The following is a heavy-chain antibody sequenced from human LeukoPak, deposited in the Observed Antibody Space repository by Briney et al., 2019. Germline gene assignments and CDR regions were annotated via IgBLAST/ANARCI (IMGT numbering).Heavy chain of an antibody. D-gene: IGHD2-2*02. CDR2: IYYSGST. CDR3: ATTTSGRYCSSTSCYTRWFDP. Sequence: SETLSLTCTVSGVSISSGGYYWRWLRQHPGKGLEWIGYIYYSGSTYYNPSLKSRVTISVDTSKNQFSLKLSSVTAADTAVYYCATTTSGRYCSSTSCYTRWFDPWGQGTLVTVSP. CDR1: GVSISSGGYY. V-gene: IGHV4-31*03. J-gene: IGHJ5*02.